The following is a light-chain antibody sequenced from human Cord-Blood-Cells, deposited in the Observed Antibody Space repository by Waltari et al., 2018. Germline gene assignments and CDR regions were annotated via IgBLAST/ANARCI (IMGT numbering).Light chain of an antibody. CDR1: QSISSY. J-gene: IGKJ4*01. V-gene: IGKV1-39*01. Sequence: DIQMTQSPSSLSASVGDRVTITCRASQSISSYLNWYQQKPGKAPKLLIYAASSLQSGVPSRFSGSGSGTDVTLTIISLQPEDFATYYCQQSYSTPLTFGGGTKVEIK. CDR2: AAS. CDR3: QQSYSTPLT.